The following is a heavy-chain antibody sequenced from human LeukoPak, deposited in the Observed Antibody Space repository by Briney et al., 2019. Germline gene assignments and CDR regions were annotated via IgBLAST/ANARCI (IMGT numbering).Heavy chain of an antibody. Sequence: PGGSLRLSCAVSGFSVSDKYMNWVRQAPGKGLEWVSSISGSGGNTYYADSVKGRFTISRDNSKITLYLQMNSLRGEDTAAYYCAKGGYGDYEAVDIWGQGTMVTVSS. J-gene: IGHJ3*02. V-gene: IGHV3-23*01. CDR1: GFSVSDKY. CDR3: AKGGYGDYEAVDI. D-gene: IGHD4-17*01. CDR2: ISGSGGNT.